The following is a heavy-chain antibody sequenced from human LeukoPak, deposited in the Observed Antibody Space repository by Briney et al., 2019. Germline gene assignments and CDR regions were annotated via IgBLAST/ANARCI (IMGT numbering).Heavy chain of an antibody. V-gene: IGHV3-23*01. CDR2: ISATASNT. CDR1: GFTFSSYA. Sequence: GGSLRLSCAASGFTFSSYAMSWVRQAPGKGLEWVSAISATASNTYYADSVKGRFTISRDNSKSTLYLQMNSLRVDDTAVYYCAKDWYNSLNYFDYWGQGSLVTVSS. D-gene: IGHD1-1*01. CDR3: AKDWYNSLNYFDY. J-gene: IGHJ4*02.